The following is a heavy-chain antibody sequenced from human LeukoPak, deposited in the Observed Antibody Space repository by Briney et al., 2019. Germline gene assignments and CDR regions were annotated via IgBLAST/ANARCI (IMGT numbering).Heavy chain of an antibody. V-gene: IGHV3-74*01. Sequence: GGSLRLSCTASGFTFSSYWMHWARQAPGKGLVWVSHMSSDGSTISYADSVKGRFTISRDNAKSTVYLQMNSLRAEDTAVYYCARDLGVADFWGQGTLVTVSS. D-gene: IGHD6-13*01. CDR3: ARDLGVADF. CDR1: GFTFSSYW. CDR2: MSSDGSTI. J-gene: IGHJ4*02.